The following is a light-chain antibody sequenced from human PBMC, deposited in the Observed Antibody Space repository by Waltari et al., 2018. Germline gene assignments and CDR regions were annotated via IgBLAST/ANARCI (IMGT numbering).Light chain of an antibody. CDR3: SSYAGSSNLL. CDR1: SSDVGGYNY. Sequence: QSALTQPPSASGSPGQSVTISCTGTSSDVGGYNYVSWYQQHPGKAPKLLIYDVTKRPSGVPDRFPGPKSGNTASLSVSGLQAEDEADYYCSSYAGSSNLLFGGGTKLTVL. CDR2: DVT. V-gene: IGLV2-8*01. J-gene: IGLJ3*02.